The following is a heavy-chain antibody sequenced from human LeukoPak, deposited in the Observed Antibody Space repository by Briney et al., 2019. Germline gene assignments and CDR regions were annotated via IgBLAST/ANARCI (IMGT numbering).Heavy chain of an antibody. CDR1: GFTFGSYG. CDR2: ITPNADRT. Sequence: GGSLRLSCAASGFTFGSYGMSWVRQAPGKGLEWVSFITPNADRTSYADSVEGRFTISRDNPRNTLYMQMNSLRDEDTAVYYCVIMHGYYDGSGYWVQWGQGTLVTVSS. J-gene: IGHJ1*01. V-gene: IGHV3-23*01. D-gene: IGHD3-22*01. CDR3: VIMHGYYDGSGYWVQ.